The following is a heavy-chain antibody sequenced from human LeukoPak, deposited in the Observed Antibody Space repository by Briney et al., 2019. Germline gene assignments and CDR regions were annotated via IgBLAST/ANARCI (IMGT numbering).Heavy chain of an antibody. D-gene: IGHD6-13*01. CDR3: AAHSSSWSPYYSYFALNV. Sequence: SETLSLTCTVSGGSISNFYWSWIRQPPGKGLEWIGYIYSSGSTNYNPSLKSRVTMSEDTSKNQVSLKLRSVTAADAAVYYCAAHSSSWSPYYSYFALNVWGQGTTVTVSS. CDR2: IYSSGST. V-gene: IGHV4-59*01. CDR1: GGSISNFY. J-gene: IGHJ6*02.